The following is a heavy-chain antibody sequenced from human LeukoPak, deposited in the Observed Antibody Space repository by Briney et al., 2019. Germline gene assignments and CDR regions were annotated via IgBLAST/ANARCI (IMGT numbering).Heavy chain of an antibody. CDR1: GDSVSTNSAA. V-gene: IGHV6-1*01. CDR3: ARGRGRYIDL. CDR2: TYYRSKWNN. D-gene: IGHD3-10*01. J-gene: IGHJ2*01. Sequence: SQTLSLTCAISGDSVSTNSAAWNWIRQSPSRGLEWLGRTYYRSKWNNEYAVSVKSRITITPDTPKNRFSLQLNSVTPEDTAVYYCARGRGRYIDLWGRGTLVTVSS.